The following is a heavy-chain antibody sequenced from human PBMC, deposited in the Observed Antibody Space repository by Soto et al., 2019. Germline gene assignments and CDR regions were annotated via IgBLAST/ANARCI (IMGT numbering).Heavy chain of an antibody. CDR1: GYTFTGYY. J-gene: IGHJ6*02. D-gene: IGHD1-1*01. CDR3: ARDLQQLRYYYYGMDV. CDR2: INPNSGGT. Sequence: GASVKVSCKASGYTFTGYYMHWVRQAPGQGLEWMGWINPNSGGTNYAQKFQGRVTMTRDTSISTAYMELSRLRSDDTAVYYCARDLQQLRYYYYGMDVWGQGTTVTVS. V-gene: IGHV1-2*02.